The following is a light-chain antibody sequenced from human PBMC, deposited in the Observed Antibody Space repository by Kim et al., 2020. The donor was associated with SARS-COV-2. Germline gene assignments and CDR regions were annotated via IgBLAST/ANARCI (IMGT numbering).Light chain of an antibody. CDR3: QQYNNWPLT. V-gene: IGKV3-15*01. Sequence: VSPGESVSISCRASQSISSNLAWYQQKPGQAPRLLISDASARATGFPARFSGSGSGTEFTLTISGLQSEDFAVYYCQQYNNWPLTFGGGTKVDIK. CDR1: QSISSN. J-gene: IGKJ4*01. CDR2: DAS.